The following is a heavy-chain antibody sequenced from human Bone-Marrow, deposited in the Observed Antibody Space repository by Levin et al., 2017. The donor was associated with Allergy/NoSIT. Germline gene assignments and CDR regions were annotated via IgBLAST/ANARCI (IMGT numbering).Heavy chain of an antibody. Sequence: GGSLRLSCAASGFTFSSYAMSWARQAPGKGLEWVSSLSGSGDSTYYADSVKGRFTISRDNSKNTLYLQMKRMRAEETAVYYCAKDRLGEMTTVTTHWFDPWVQGTLVTVSS. J-gene: IGHJ5*02. D-gene: IGHD4-17*01. V-gene: IGHV3-23*01. CDR1: GFTFSSYA. CDR3: AKDRLGEMTTVTTHWFDP. CDR2: LSGSGDST.